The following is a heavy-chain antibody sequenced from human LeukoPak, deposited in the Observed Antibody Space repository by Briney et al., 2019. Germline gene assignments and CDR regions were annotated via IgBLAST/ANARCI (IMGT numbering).Heavy chain of an antibody. CDR1: GFTFDDYA. Sequence: GRSLRLSCAASGFTFDDYAMHWVRQAPGKGLEWVSGISWNSGSIGYADSVKGRFTISRDNAKNSPYLQMNSLRAEDTALYYCAKDSDLRGYCSGGSCWNDFDYWGQGTLVTVSS. CDR3: AKDSDLRGYCSGGSCWNDFDY. CDR2: ISWNSGSI. D-gene: IGHD2-15*01. J-gene: IGHJ4*02. V-gene: IGHV3-9*01.